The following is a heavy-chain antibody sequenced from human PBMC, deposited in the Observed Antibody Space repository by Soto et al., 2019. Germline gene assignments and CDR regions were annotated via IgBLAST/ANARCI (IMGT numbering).Heavy chain of an antibody. V-gene: IGHV5-51*01. Sequence: TGESLKISCKGSGYSFTSYWIGWVRQMPGKGLEWMGIIYPGDSDTRYSPSFQGQVTISADKSISTAYLQWSSLKASDTAMYYCAIQTSGIAAAGAGYYYYYGMDVWGQGTTVTVSS. D-gene: IGHD6-13*01. CDR1: GYSFTSYW. J-gene: IGHJ6*02. CDR3: AIQTSGIAAAGAGYYYYYGMDV. CDR2: IYPGDSDT.